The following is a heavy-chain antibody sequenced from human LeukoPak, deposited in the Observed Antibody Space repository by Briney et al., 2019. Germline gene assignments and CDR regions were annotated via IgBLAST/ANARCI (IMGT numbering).Heavy chain of an antibody. CDR1: GGSISSYY. CDR2: IYYSGST. J-gene: IGHJ3*02. V-gene: IGHV4-59*01. CDR3: ARLGYCSSTSCPRDAFDI. Sequence: SEALSLTCTVSGGSISSYYWSWIRQPPGKGLEWIGYIYYSGSTNYNPSLKSRVTISVDTSKNQLSLKLSSVTAADTAVYYCARLGYCSSTSCPRDAFDIWGQGTMVTVSS. D-gene: IGHD2-2*01.